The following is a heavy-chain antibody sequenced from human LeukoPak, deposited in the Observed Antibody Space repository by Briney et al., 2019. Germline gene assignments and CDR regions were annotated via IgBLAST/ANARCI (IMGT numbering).Heavy chain of an antibody. CDR3: ARGEPLTFFDY. Sequence: SQTLSLTCAVSGGSISSGGYSWSWIRQPPGKGLEWIGYIYHSGSTYYNPSLKSRVTISVDRSKNQFSLKLSSVTAADTAVYYCARGEPLTFFDYWGQGALATVSS. CDR2: IYHSGST. CDR1: GGSISSGGYS. J-gene: IGHJ4*02. V-gene: IGHV4-30-2*01. D-gene: IGHD2-21*02.